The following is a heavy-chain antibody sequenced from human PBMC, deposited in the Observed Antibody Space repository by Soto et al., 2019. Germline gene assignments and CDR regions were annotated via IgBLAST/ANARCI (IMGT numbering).Heavy chain of an antibody. CDR3: ARGGLAAMATRYYYGMDV. V-gene: IGHV1-69*13. CDR2: IIPIFGTA. D-gene: IGHD5-18*01. J-gene: IGHJ6*02. Sequence: SVQVSCKASGGTFSSYAISWVRQAPGQGLEWMGGIIPIFGTANYAQKFQGRVTITADESTSTAYMELSSLRSEDTAVYYCARGGLAAMATRYYYGMDVWGQGTTVTVSS. CDR1: GGTFSSYA.